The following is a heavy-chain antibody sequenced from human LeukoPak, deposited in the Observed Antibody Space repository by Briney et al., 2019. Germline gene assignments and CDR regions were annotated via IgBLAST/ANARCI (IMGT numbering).Heavy chain of an antibody. V-gene: IGHV3-48*01. D-gene: IGHD3-3*01. CDR1: GFTFSSYS. J-gene: IGHJ5*02. CDR2: ISSSSSTI. CDR3: ARGSRITIFGVAKQNWFGP. Sequence: PGGSLRLSCAASGFTFSSYSMTWVRQAPGKGLEWVSYISSSSSTIYYADSVKGRFTISRDNAKNSLYLQMNSLRAEDTAVYYCARGSRITIFGVAKQNWFGPWGQGTLVTVSS.